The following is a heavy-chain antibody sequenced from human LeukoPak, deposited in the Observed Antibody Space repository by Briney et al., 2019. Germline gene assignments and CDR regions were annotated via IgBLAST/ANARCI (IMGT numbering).Heavy chain of an antibody. CDR1: GGTFLNYA. V-gene: IGHV1-69*04. J-gene: IGHJ3*02. CDR2: IIPILGIA. CDR3: ARASQDYYGSGSYYRGGDAFDI. D-gene: IGHD3-10*01. Sequence: SVKVSCKTSGGTFLNYAISWVRQAPGQGLEWMGRIIPILGIANYAQKFQARVTLTADKSTSTAYMELSSLRSDDAAVYYCARASQDYYGSGSYYRGGDAFDIWGQGTMVTVSS.